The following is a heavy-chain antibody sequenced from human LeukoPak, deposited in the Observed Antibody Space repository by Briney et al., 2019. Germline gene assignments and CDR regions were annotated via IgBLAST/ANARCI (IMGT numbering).Heavy chain of an antibody. CDR3: AKLGLIDIVVVLAAPARDQFDY. V-gene: IGHV3-30*18. CDR1: GCTFSSYG. D-gene: IGHD2-15*01. Sequence: GGSLRLSCAASGCTFSSYGMHWVRQAPGKGLEWVAVISYGGGNKYYADSVKGRFTISRDNSKHTLYLHMNSLRAADTAVYYCAKLGLIDIVVVLAAPARDQFDYWGQGTLVTVSS. J-gene: IGHJ4*02. CDR2: ISYGGGNK.